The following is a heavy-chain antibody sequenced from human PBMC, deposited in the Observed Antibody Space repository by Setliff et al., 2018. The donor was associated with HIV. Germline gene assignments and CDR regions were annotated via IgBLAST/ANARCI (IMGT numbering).Heavy chain of an antibody. CDR1: GYLFTGYY. CDR3: AREEDYNFWSGYYSGEVGRNYYMDV. Sequence: ASVKVSCKASGYLFTGYYMHWVRQAPGQGLEWMGWINVNSGGTKYAQKFQGRVTMTRDTSISTAYMEVSSLRSDDTAVYYCAREEDYNFWSGYYSGEVGRNYYMDVWGKGTTVTVSS. CDR2: INVNSGGT. D-gene: IGHD3-3*01. J-gene: IGHJ6*03. V-gene: IGHV1-2*02.